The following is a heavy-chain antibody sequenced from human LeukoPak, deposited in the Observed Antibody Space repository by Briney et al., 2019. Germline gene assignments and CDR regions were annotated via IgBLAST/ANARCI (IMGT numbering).Heavy chain of an antibody. CDR2: IYYSGST. V-gene: IGHV4-39*07. CDR1: GGSISSSSYY. D-gene: IGHD6-13*01. CDR3: ARVAPGSSSPRWFDP. Sequence: SETLSLTCTVSGGSISSSSYYWGWIRQPPGKGLEWIGSIYYSGSTYYNPSLKSRVTISVDTSKNQFSLKLSSVTAADTAVYYCARVAPGSSSPRWFDPWGQGTLVTVSS. J-gene: IGHJ5*02.